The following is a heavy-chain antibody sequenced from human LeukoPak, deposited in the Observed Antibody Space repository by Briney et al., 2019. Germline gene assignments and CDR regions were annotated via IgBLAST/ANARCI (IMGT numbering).Heavy chain of an antibody. D-gene: IGHD3-22*01. J-gene: IGHJ4*02. Sequence: ASVKVSSKASGYTFTGYYMHWVRQAPGQGLEWMGWINPNSGGTNYAQKFQGRVTMTRDTSISTAYMELSRLRSDDTAVYYCARWLNYYDSSGYRYYFDYWGQGTLVTVSS. CDR2: INPNSGGT. CDR1: GYTFTGYY. V-gene: IGHV1-2*02. CDR3: ARWLNYYDSSGYRYYFDY.